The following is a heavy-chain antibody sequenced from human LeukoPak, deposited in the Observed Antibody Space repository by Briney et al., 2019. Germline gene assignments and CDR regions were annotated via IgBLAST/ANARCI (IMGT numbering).Heavy chain of an antibody. CDR1: RGSISSSSYY. D-gene: IGHD1-26*01. J-gene: IGHJ4*02. Sequence: SETLSLTCTVSRGSISSSSYYWGWIRQPPGKGLEWIGSIYYSGSTYYNPSLKSRVTISVDTSKNQFSLKLSSVTAADTAVYYCASGWAYYFDYWGQGTLVTVSS. CDR3: ASGWAYYFDY. V-gene: IGHV4-39*07. CDR2: IYYSGST.